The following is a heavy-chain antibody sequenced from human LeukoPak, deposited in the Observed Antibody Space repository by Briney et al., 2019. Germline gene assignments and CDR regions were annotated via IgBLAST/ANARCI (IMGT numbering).Heavy chain of an antibody. Sequence: ASVKVSCKASGYTFTSYDIDWVRQAAGQGLEWMAWMNPNSGHSGYAQKFHGRVTMTTDTSRNTVYMEVSSLRSEDTAIYYCVRVAAPSRHRPYDYWGQGTLVTVSS. V-gene: IGHV1-8*01. J-gene: IGHJ4*02. CDR2: MNPNSGHS. CDR3: VRVAAPSRHRPYDY. CDR1: GYTFTSYD. D-gene: IGHD6-19*01.